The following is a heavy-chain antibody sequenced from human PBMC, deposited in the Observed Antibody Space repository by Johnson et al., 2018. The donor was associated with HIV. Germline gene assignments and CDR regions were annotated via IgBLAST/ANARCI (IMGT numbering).Heavy chain of an antibody. D-gene: IGHD3-10*01. CDR1: GFTFSSYA. Sequence: VQLVESGGGLVQPGGSLRLSCAASGFTFSSYAMSWVRQAPGKGLEWVSAISGSGGSTYYADSVKGRFTIPRDNSKNTLYLQMNSLRAEDTAVYYCAKALLLWFGEALHAFDIWGQGTMVTVSS. CDR3: AKALLLWFGEALHAFDI. J-gene: IGHJ3*02. CDR2: ISGSGGST. V-gene: IGHV3-23*04.